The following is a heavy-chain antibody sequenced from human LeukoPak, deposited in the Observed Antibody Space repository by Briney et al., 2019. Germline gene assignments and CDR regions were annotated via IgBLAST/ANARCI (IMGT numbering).Heavy chain of an antibody. CDR2: IYPGDSDT. J-gene: IGHJ4*01. CDR1: GYSFTSYW. D-gene: IGHD3-9*01. Sequence: GESLKISCKGSGYSFTSYWIGWVRQMPGKGLEWMGIIYPGDSDTRYSPSFQGQVTISADKSISTAYLQWSSLKASDTAMYYCARHLYDILTGYSLEDCWGHGALVTVSS. V-gene: IGHV5-51*01. CDR3: ARHLYDILTGYSLEDC.